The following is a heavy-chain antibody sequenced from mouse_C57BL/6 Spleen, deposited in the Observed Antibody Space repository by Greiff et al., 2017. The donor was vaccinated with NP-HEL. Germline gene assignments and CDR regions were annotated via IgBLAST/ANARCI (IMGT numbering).Heavy chain of an antibody. J-gene: IGHJ4*01. V-gene: IGHV1-20*01. CDR1: GYSFTGYF. CDR2: INPYNGDT. CDR3: ARGELRAMDY. Sequence: VQLKQSGPELVKPGASVKISCKASGYSFTGYFMNWVMQSHGKSLEWIGRINPYNGDTFYNQKFKGKATLTVDKSSSTAHMELRSLTSEDSAVYYCARGELRAMDYWGQGTSVTVSS.